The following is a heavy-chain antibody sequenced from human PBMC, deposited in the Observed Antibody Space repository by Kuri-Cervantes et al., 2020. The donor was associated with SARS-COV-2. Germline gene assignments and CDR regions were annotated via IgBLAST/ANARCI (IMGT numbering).Heavy chain of an antibody. D-gene: IGHD6-13*01. J-gene: IGHJ4*02. CDR1: GFTFSSYA. CDR3: AKGRDSLRTSGIAAAGTGFDY. CDR2: IRYDGSNK. Sequence: GESLKISCAASGFTFSSYAMSWVRQAPGKGLEWVAFIRYDGSNKYYADSVKGRFTISRDNSKNTLYLQMNSLRAEDTAVYYCAKGRDSLRTSGIAAAGTGFDYWGQGTLVTVSS. V-gene: IGHV3-30*02.